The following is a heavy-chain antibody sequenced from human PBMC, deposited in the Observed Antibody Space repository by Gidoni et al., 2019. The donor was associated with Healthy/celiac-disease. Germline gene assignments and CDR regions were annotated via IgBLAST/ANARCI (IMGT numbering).Heavy chain of an antibody. J-gene: IGHJ4*02. D-gene: IGHD3-16*02. Sequence: QVQLVQSGAEVQKPGASVKVSCKASGYTFTSYAMHWVRQAPGQRLEWMGWINAGNGNTKYSQKFQGRVTITRDTSASTAYMELSSLRSEDTAVYYCARGWGGLRLGELSLGSDYWGQGTLVTVSS. CDR2: INAGNGNT. CDR1: GYTFTSYA. CDR3: ARGWGGLRLGELSLGSDY. V-gene: IGHV1-3*01.